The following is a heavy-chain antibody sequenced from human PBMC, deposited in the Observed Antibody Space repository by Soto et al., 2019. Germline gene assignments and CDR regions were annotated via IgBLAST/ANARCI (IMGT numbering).Heavy chain of an antibody. D-gene: IGHD6-13*01. Sequence: SETLSLTCSVSGGSISSSSYYWGWIRQPPGKGLEWIGSIYHSGSTYYNPSLKSRVTISVDTSKNQFSLKLSSVTAADTAVYYCARAIAAAGRFDYWGQGTLVTVSS. CDR3: ARAIAAAGRFDY. CDR2: IYHSGST. J-gene: IGHJ4*02. CDR1: GGSISSSSYY. V-gene: IGHV4-39*01.